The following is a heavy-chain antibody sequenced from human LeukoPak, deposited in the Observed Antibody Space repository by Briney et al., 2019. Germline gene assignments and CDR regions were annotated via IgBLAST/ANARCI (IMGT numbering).Heavy chain of an antibody. CDR3: AKDLSPGNY. J-gene: IGHJ4*02. V-gene: IGHV3-23*01. CDR1: GFTFSSYW. Sequence: GGSLRLSCAASGFTFSSYWMSWVRQAPGKGLEWVSAVSGGGGSTYYADSVKGRFTISRDDSKNTLYLQMNSLRAEDTAVYYCAKDLSPGNYWGQGTLVTVSS. D-gene: IGHD3-10*02. CDR2: VSGGGGST.